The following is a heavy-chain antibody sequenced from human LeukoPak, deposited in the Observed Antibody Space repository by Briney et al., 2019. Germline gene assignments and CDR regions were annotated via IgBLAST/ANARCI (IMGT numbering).Heavy chain of an antibody. J-gene: IGHJ4*02. CDR2: IYSGGST. D-gene: IGHD2-2*01. CDR1: EFSVGSNY. Sequence: GGSLRLSCAASEFSVGSNYMTWVRQAPGKGLEWVSLIYSGGSTYYADSVKGRFTISRDNSKNTLYLQMNSLRAEDTAVYYCARHCSSTSCYSGFDYWGQGTLVTVSS. V-gene: IGHV3-66*04. CDR3: ARHCSSTSCYSGFDY.